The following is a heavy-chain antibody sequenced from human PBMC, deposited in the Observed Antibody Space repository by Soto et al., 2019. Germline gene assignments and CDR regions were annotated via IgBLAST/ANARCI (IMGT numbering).Heavy chain of an antibody. CDR2: IYYSGST. J-gene: IGHJ4*02. Sequence: SETLSLTCTVSGGSISSGGYYWSWIRQHPGKGLEWIGYIYYSGSTYYNPSLKGRVTISVDTSKNQFSLKLSSVTAADTAVYYCAREDPRAAGTSFDYWGQGTLVTVSS. V-gene: IGHV4-31*03. CDR3: AREDPRAAGTSFDY. D-gene: IGHD6-13*01. CDR1: GGSISSGGYY.